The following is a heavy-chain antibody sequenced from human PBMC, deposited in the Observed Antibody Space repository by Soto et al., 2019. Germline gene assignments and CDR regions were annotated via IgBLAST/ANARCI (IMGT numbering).Heavy chain of an antibody. V-gene: IGHV4-34*01. CDR1: GGSFSGYY. J-gene: IGHJ5*02. CDR3: VSGTSFYDVLTGYYVDRWFEP. Sequence: PSETLSLTCAVYGGSFSGYYWGWIRQPPGKGLEWIGDINHSGSTNYNPSLKSRVTISVDTSRNQFSLNLRSVTAADTAVYYCVSGTSFYDVLTGYYVDRWFEPWGQGTLVTVSS. CDR2: INHSGST. D-gene: IGHD3-9*01.